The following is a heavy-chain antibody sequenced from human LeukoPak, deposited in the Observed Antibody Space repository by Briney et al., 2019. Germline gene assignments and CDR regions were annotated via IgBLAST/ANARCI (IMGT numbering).Heavy chain of an antibody. Sequence: ASVKVSCKPSGDSFNRFAVNWVRQAPGQGLEWMGRTMPTLGITNYAKEFQARVTITADISPSAAYMELKNLTSLDTAVYYCARGHTDSIHYWGQGTQVTVSS. D-gene: IGHD5-18*01. CDR2: TMPTLGIT. CDR3: ARGHTDSIHY. J-gene: IGHJ4*02. CDR1: GDSFNRFA. V-gene: IGHV1-69*04.